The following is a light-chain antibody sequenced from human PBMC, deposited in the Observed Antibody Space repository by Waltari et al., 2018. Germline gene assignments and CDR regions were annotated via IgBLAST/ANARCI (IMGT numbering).Light chain of an antibody. CDR2: DAS. V-gene: IGKV1-33*01. CDR1: QDIRNF. CDR3: QQYYDLPLT. J-gene: IGKJ4*01. Sequence: DIQMTQSPSSLSASVGDIVSITCQASQDIRNFLNWFQLKPGKSPKVLIYDASNLETGVPSRFSGRKSGTEFTLTISGLQPEDFATYFCQQYYDLPLTFGGRTKVEI.